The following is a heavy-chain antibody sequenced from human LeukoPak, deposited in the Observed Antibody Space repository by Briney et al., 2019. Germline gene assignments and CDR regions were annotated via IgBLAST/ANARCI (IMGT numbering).Heavy chain of an antibody. V-gene: IGHV3-33*01. Sequence: GRSLRLSCAASGFTFSSYGMHWVRQAPGKGLERVAVIWYDGSNKYYADSVKGRFTISRDNSKNTLYLQMNSLRAEDTAVYYCARGLSIAVASGMDVWGQGTTVTVSS. CDR2: IWYDGSNK. J-gene: IGHJ6*02. CDR1: GFTFSSYG. CDR3: ARGLSIAVASGMDV. D-gene: IGHD6-19*01.